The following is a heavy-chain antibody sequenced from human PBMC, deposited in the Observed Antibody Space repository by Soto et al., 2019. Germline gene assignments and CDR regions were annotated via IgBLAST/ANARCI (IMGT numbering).Heavy chain of an antibody. CDR3: ARSSGHSSSWYAGRGYYFYCMDV. D-gene: IGHD6-13*01. V-gene: IGHV6-1*01. Sequence: SQTLSLTCAISGDSVSSNSAAWNWIRQSPSRGLEWLGRTYYRSKWYNDYAVSVKSRITINPDTSKNQFSLQLNSVTPEDTAVYYCARSSGHSSSWYAGRGYYFYCMDVLGQGTTVTVSS. CDR2: TYYRSKWYN. J-gene: IGHJ6*02. CDR1: GDSVSSNSAA.